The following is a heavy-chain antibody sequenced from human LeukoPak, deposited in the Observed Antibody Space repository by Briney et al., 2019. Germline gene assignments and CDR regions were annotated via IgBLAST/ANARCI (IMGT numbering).Heavy chain of an antibody. Sequence: ASVKVSCKASGYTFTTYDFTWVRQAPGQGLEWMGWISTHNGNTNYAQNLQGRVTMTTDTSTITAYMELRSLRSDDTAVYYCARDLRITVSVAEKMNSGYWGQGTLVTVSS. D-gene: IGHD6-19*01. J-gene: IGHJ4*02. CDR3: ARDLRITVSVAEKMNSGY. CDR2: ISTHNGNT. V-gene: IGHV1-18*01. CDR1: GYTFTTYD.